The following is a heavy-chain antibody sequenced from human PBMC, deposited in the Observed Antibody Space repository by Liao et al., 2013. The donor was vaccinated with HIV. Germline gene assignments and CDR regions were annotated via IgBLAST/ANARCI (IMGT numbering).Heavy chain of an antibody. CDR1: GGSISSGSYS. CDR2: ISYSGST. Sequence: QVQLQESGPGLVKPSQTLSLTCTVSGGSISSGSYSWNWIRQPPGKGLEWVGFISYSGSTNYNPSLKSRVTISLDTSKNQFSLKLSSVTAADTAVYYCAREAPLYCGTTSCPGAFDIWGQGTMVTVSS. D-gene: IGHD2-2*01. V-gene: IGHV4-61*01. J-gene: IGHJ3*02. CDR3: AREAPLYCGTTSCPGAFDI.